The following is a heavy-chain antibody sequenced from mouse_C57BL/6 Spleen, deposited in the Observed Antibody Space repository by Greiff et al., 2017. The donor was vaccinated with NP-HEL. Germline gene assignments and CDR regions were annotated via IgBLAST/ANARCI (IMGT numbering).Heavy chain of an antibody. CDR2: FDPETGGT. D-gene: IGHD1-1*01. CDR3: TRPITTVVAPSFAY. CDR1: GYTFTDYE. V-gene: IGHV1-15*01. J-gene: IGHJ3*01. Sequence: QVQLQQSGAELVRPGASVTLSCKASGYTFTDYEMHWVKQTPVHGLEWIGAFDPETGGTAYNQKFKGKAILTADKSSSTAYMELRSLTSEDSAVYYCTRPITTVVAPSFAYWGQGTLVTVSA.